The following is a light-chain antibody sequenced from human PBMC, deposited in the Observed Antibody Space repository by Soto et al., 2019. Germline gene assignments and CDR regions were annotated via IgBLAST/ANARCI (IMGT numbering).Light chain of an antibody. CDR3: GTWDSDSYV. CDR2: DNN. J-gene: IGLJ1*01. Sequence: VLAQSPSVSSAPRQKVTISCSWGSSNIGNNYVSWYHQLPGTAPKVLIYDNNKRASGIPDRFSGSKSGTSATLGITGLQTGDEGDYYCGTWDSDSYVFGTGTKVTV. CDR1: SSNIGNNY. V-gene: IGLV1-51*01.